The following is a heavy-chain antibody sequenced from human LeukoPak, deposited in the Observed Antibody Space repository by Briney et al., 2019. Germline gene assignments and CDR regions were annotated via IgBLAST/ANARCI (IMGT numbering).Heavy chain of an antibody. V-gene: IGHV1-2*02. CDR3: ARDRPLVTAFDI. CDR2: INPNSGGT. J-gene: IGHJ3*02. CDR1: GYTFTGYY. Sequence: ASVKVSCKASGYTFTGYYMHWVRQAPGQGLEWMGWINPNSGGTNYAQKFQGRVTMTRDTSISTAYMELSRLRSDDTAVYYCARDRPLVTAFDIWGQGTMVTVSS. D-gene: IGHD6-6*01.